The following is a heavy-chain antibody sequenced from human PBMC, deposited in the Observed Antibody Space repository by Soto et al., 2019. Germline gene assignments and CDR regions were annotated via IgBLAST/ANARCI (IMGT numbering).Heavy chain of an antibody. Sequence: QVQLVQSGAEVKKPGASVKVSCKASGYTFTSYDINWVRQATGQGLEWMGWMNPNSGNTGYAQKFQGRVTMTRNTSISTAYMELSSLRSEDTTMYYCARGLEWSWSLDPWGQGTLVTVSS. V-gene: IGHV1-8*01. D-gene: IGHD3-3*01. CDR3: ARGLEWSWSLDP. CDR1: GYTFTSYD. J-gene: IGHJ5*02. CDR2: MNPNSGNT.